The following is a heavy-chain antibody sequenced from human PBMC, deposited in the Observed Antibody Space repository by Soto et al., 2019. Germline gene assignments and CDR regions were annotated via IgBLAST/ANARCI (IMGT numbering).Heavy chain of an antibody. CDR3: AKGSVLSPWYFEL. V-gene: IGHV3-23*01. CDR1: GFTFSSYA. J-gene: IGHJ2*01. CDR2: VGGSDPNS. Sequence: EVQLLESGGGLVQPGGSLRLSCAVSGFTFSSYAMSWVRRAPGKGLEWVSAVGGSDPNSYYADSVKGRFTISRDISKNMLYLQMNSLRDEDTALYSCAKGSVLSPWYFELWGRGTLVTVSS. D-gene: IGHD3-16*01.